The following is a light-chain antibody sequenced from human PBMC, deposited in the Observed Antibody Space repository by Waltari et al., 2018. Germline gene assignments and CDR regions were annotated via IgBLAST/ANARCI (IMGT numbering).Light chain of an antibody. J-gene: IGLJ3*02. Sequence: SALTQPRSVSGSPGQSVTISCTGTTSDVGDYNYVSWYQHHPGKAPKLMIFDVTQRPSGVPDRFSGSKSANTASLTISGLQAEDEADYYCCSFAGTYTWVFGGGTKVTVL. CDR2: DVT. CDR3: CSFAGTYTWV. CDR1: TSDVGDYNY. V-gene: IGLV2-11*01.